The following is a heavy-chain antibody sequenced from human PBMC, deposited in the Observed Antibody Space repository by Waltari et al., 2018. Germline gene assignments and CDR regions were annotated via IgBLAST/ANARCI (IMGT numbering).Heavy chain of an antibody. D-gene: IGHD3-3*01. CDR1: GGSISSGSYY. V-gene: IGHV4-61*02. CDR2: IYTSGST. Sequence: QVQLQQSGPGLVKPSQTLSLTCTVSGGSISSGSYYWSWIRQPAGKGLEWIGRIYTSGSTNYNPSLKSRVTISVDTSKNQFSLKLSSVTAADTAVYYCARGGGVDAPIDYWGQGTLVTVSS. J-gene: IGHJ4*02. CDR3: ARGGGVDAPIDY.